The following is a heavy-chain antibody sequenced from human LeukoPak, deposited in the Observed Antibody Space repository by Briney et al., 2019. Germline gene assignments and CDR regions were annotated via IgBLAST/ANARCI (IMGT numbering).Heavy chain of an antibody. CDR2: ISYSGST. D-gene: IGHD1-1*01. J-gene: IGHJ5*02. CDR1: GGSISSYY. V-gene: IGHV4-59*13. Sequence: SETLSLTCTVSGGSISSYYWSWIRQPPGEGLEWIVYISYSGSTNFNPSLKSRVTISVDTSKNQFSLKLSSVTAADTAVYYCAREGTAGTNLNWFDPWGQGTLVTVSS. CDR3: AREGTAGTNLNWFDP.